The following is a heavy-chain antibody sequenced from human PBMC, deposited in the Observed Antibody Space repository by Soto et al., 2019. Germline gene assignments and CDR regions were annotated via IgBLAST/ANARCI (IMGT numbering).Heavy chain of an antibody. CDR3: AKGSLEYSASVDN. Sequence: EVQLLESGGGLVQPGGSLRLSCASSGFSFSSYAMVWVRQAPGKGLEWVSVISARGGSLYFAHSVKGRFTISRGNSKNVLSLEMNSLRAEDTATYFCAKGSLEYSASVDNWGQGTLVVVSS. D-gene: IGHD5-12*01. CDR1: GFSFSSYA. J-gene: IGHJ4*02. V-gene: IGHV3-23*01. CDR2: ISARGGSL.